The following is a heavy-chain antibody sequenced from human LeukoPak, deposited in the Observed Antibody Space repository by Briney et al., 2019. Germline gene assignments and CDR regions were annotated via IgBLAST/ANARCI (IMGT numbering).Heavy chain of an antibody. V-gene: IGHV4-39*01. D-gene: IGHD4-17*01. CDR3: ARHKYGLKGSFDI. CDR1: GGSISTDSYY. J-gene: IGHJ3*02. Sequence: SETLSLTCTVSGGSISTDSYYWGWIRQPPGEGLEWIRSIYYSGSTYYNPSLKSRITISVDTSKNQFSLKLSSVTAADTAVYYCARHKYGLKGSFDIWGQGTMVTVSS. CDR2: IYYSGST.